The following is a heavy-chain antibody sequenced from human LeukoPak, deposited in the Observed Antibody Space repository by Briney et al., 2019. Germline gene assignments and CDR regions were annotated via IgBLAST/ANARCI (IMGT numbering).Heavy chain of an antibody. CDR2: IYSGGST. CDR1: GFTVSSNY. J-gene: IGHJ4*02. CDR3: ARGGVTTVVRGDYFDY. V-gene: IGHV3-66*01. D-gene: IGHD4-23*01. Sequence: GGSLRLSCAASGFTVSSNYMSWVRQAPGKGLEWVSVIYSGGSTYYADSVKGRFTISRDNSKNTLYLQMNSLRAEDTAVYHCARGGVTTVVRGDYFDYWGQGTLVTVSS.